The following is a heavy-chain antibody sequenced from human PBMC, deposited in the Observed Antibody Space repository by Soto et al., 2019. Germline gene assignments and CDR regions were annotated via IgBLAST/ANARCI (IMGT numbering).Heavy chain of an antibody. CDR2: IYHSGST. Sequence: QLQLQESGSGLVKPSQTLSLTCAVSGGSISSGGYSWSWIRQPPGKGLEWIGYIYHSGSTYYNPSLKSRLTISVDRSKNQFSLKLSSVTAADTAVYYFAGSGYYHNSGMDVWGQGPTVTVSS. CDR1: GGSISSGGYS. D-gene: IGHD3-22*01. J-gene: IGHJ6*02. V-gene: IGHV4-30-2*01. CDR3: AGSGYYHNSGMDV.